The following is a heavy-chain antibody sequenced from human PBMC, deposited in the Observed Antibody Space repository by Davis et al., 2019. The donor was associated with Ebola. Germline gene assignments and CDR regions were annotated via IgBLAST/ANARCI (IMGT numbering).Heavy chain of an antibody. CDR1: GFRFSTYT. V-gene: IGHV3-48*01. CDR2: ISSSSTNI. J-gene: IGHJ6*04. D-gene: IGHD3-9*01. Sequence: PGGSLRLSCVSSGFRFSTYTMNWVRQAPGKGLEWTSYISSSSTNIFYADPVKGRFNVSRDNAKNSLFLQMNSLRGEDAAVYYCARGGRWYDIMTEASLMDVWGKGTTVAVSP. CDR3: ARGGRWYDIMTEASLMDV.